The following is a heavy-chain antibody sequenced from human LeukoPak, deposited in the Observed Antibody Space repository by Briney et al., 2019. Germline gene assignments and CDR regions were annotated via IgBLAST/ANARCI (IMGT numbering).Heavy chain of an antibody. CDR2: IFSDGIRK. D-gene: IGHD1-26*01. Sequence: GGSLRLSCATSGFTFSTYGMEWVRQAPGKGLEWVAIIFSDGIRKYYADSVKGRFTISRDISKSTLYLEMNSLSAEDTAVYYCARASGPIKKNRFDQWGQGTLVTVSS. CDR3: ARASGPIKKNRFDQ. J-gene: IGHJ4*02. V-gene: IGHV3-30*12. CDR1: GFTFSTYG.